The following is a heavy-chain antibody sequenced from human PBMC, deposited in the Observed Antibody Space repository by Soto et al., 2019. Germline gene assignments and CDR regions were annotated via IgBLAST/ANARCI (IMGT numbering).Heavy chain of an antibody. D-gene: IGHD1-20*01. CDR3: ARDRPGIKTYEAFDI. V-gene: IGHV1-8*01. Sequence: ASVKVSCKASGYTFTSYDINWVRQVTGQGPEWMGWMSPNTGTIVYAQKFQGRVTMTRNTSTSTAYMTLSSLRSEDTAVYYCARDRPGIKTYEAFDIWGQGTTVTVSS. CDR2: MSPNTGTI. J-gene: IGHJ3*02. CDR1: GYTFTSYD.